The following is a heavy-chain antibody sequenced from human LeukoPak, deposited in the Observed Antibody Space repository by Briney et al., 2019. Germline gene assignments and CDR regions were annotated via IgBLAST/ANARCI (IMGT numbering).Heavy chain of an antibody. CDR3: ARDFRRGKYYDFWSGYYFDY. J-gene: IGHJ4*02. CDR2: IYYSGST. CDR1: GGSISSGGYY. Sequence: SETLSLTCTVSGGSISSGGYYWSWIRQHPGKGLEWIGYIYYSGSTYYNPSLKSRVTMSVDTSKNQFSLKLSSVTAADTAVYYCARDFRRGKYYDFWSGYYFDYWGQGTLVTVSS. D-gene: IGHD3-3*01. V-gene: IGHV4-31*03.